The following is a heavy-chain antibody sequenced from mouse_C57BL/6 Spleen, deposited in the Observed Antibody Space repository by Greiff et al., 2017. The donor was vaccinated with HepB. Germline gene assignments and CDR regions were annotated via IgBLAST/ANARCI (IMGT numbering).Heavy chain of an antibody. Sequence: EVQLVESGGGLVQPGGSLSLSCAASGFTFTDYYMSWVRQPPGKALEWLGFIRNKANGYTTEYSASVKGRFTISRDNSQSILYLQMNALRAEDSATYYCARYEGLLRPSYWYFDVWGTGTTVTVSS. J-gene: IGHJ1*03. CDR1: GFTFTDYY. CDR2: IRNKANGYTT. D-gene: IGHD1-2*01. CDR3: ARYEGLLRPSYWYFDV. V-gene: IGHV7-3*01.